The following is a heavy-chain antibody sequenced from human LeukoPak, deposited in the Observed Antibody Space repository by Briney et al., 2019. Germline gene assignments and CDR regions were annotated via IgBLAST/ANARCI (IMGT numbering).Heavy chain of an antibody. CDR1: GYTFTSYY. D-gene: IGHD3-22*01. Sequence: GASVKVSCKASGYTFTSYYMHWVRQAPGQGLEWMGIINPSGGSTSYAQKFQGRVTMTRDTSTSTVYMELSSLRSEDTAVYYCAREGYYDSSGPEYFQHWGQGTLVTVSS. CDR3: AREGYYDSSGPEYFQH. J-gene: IGHJ1*01. V-gene: IGHV1-46*01. CDR2: INPSGGST.